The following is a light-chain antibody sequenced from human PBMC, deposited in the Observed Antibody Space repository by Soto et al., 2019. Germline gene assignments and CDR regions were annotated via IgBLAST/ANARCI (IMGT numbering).Light chain of an antibody. CDR1: QTVSSNY. CDR3: QQYTGPPTT. CDR2: GAS. J-gene: IGKJ5*01. V-gene: IGKV3-20*01. Sequence: IILTHSPDTLSLSPWERATLSCRASQTVSSNYLAWCQQRPGQAPRLLIYGASTRAAGIPDRFGSSGSGTDFTLTITRLEPEDSAVYFCQQYTGPPTTFGQGTRLEIK.